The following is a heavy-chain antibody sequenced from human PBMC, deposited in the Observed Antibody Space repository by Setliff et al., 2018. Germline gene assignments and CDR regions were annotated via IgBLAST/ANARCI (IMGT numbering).Heavy chain of an antibody. Sequence: RASVKVSCKASDYAFVSYGISWVRQAPGQGPEWIGWISAYTGNADYAENFQGRVTMTTDTSTNTAYMELRSLRSDDTAVYYCARDSGSGFLDYWGQGTLVTVSS. V-gene: IGHV1-18*01. CDR3: ARDSGSGFLDY. CDR1: DYAFVSYG. D-gene: IGHD3-10*01. CDR2: ISAYTGNA. J-gene: IGHJ4*02.